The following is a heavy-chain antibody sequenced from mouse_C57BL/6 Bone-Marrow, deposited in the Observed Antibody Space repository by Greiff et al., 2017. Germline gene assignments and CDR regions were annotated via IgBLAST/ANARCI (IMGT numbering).Heavy chain of an antibody. CDR2: IYPGDGDT. V-gene: IGHV1-80*01. CDR3: ARSERFITTVVATD. CDR1: GYAFSSYW. D-gene: IGHD1-1*01. J-gene: IGHJ2*01. Sequence: QVQLQQSGAELVKPGASVKISCKASGYAFSSYWMNWVKQRPEKGLEWIGQIYPGDGDTNYNGKFKGKATLTADKSSSKAYMQLSSLTSEDSAVYFCARSERFITTVVATDWGQGTTLTVSS.